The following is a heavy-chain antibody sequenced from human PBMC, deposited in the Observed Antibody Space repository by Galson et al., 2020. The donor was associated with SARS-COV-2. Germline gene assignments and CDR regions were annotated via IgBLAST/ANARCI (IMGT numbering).Heavy chain of an antibody. CDR2: ISYDGSNK. Sequence: GGSLRLSCAASGFTFSSYGMHWVRQAPGKGLEWVAVISYDGSNKYYADSVKGRFTISRDNSKNTLYLQMNSLRAEDTAVYYCAKDLGIYGSGSFNYFDYWGQGTLVTVSS. D-gene: IGHD3-10*01. CDR1: GFTFSSYG. V-gene: IGHV3-30*18. J-gene: IGHJ4*02. CDR3: AKDLGIYGSGSFNYFDY.